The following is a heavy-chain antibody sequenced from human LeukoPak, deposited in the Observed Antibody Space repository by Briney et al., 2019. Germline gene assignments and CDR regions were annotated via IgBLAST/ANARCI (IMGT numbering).Heavy chain of an antibody. V-gene: IGHV2-5*02. CDR1: GFSLSTSGVG. Sequence: SGPTLVKPTQTLTLTCTFSGFSLSTSGVGVGWIRQPPGKALEWLALIYWDDDKRYSPSLKSRLTITKDTSKNQVVLTVTNVDPVDTATYYCAHRGGFDSRGHYFAYWGQGTLVTVSS. CDR3: AHRGGFDSRGHYFAY. J-gene: IGHJ4*02. D-gene: IGHD3-10*01. CDR2: IYWDDDK.